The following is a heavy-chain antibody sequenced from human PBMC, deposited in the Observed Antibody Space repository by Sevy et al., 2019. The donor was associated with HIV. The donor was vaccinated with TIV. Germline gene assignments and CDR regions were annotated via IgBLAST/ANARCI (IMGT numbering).Heavy chain of an antibody. CDR1: GGSFSGYY. Sequence: SETLSLTCAVYGGSFSGYYWSWIRQPPGKGLEWIGEINHSGSTNYNPSLKSRVTISVDTSKNQFSLKLSFVTAADTAVYYCARSPRRGDYVWGSYRYTGLYYFDYWGQGTLVTVSS. J-gene: IGHJ4*02. CDR2: INHSGST. CDR3: ARSPRRGDYVWGSYRYTGLYYFDY. D-gene: IGHD3-16*02. V-gene: IGHV4-34*01.